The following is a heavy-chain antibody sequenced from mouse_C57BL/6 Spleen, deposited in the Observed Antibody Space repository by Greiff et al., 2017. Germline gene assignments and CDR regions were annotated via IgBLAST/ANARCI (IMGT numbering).Heavy chain of an antibody. J-gene: IGHJ1*03. Sequence: VQLQQPGTELVKPGASVKLSCKASGYTFTSYWMHWVKQRPGQGLEWIGNINPSNGGTNYNEKFKSKATLTVDTSSSTAYMQLSSLTSEDSAVYYCARALITTVVATDWYFDVWGTGTTVTVSS. V-gene: IGHV1-53*01. CDR2: INPSNGGT. CDR1: GYTFTSYW. CDR3: ARALITTVVATDWYFDV. D-gene: IGHD1-1*01.